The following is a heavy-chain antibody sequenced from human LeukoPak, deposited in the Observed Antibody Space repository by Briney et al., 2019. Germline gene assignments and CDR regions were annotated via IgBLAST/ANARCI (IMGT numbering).Heavy chain of an antibody. Sequence: ASVKVSCKASDYTFTSYVSWVRQAPGQGLEWMGWISAYNGNTNYAQKLQGRVTMTTDTSTSTAYMELRSLRSDDTAVYYCARSGGIWKLVDYWGQGTLVTVSS. CDR1: DYTFTSY. CDR3: ARSGGIWKLVDY. V-gene: IGHV1-18*01. CDR2: ISAYNGNT. J-gene: IGHJ4*02. D-gene: IGHD3-16*01.